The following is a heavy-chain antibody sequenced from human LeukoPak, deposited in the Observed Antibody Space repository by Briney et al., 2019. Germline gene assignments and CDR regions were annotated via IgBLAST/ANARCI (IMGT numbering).Heavy chain of an antibody. CDR1: GAFISSHH. CDR3: ARADGAVAAYYGIDV. Sequence: SETLSLTCTVSGAFISSHHWTWIRQPPGKGLEWIGYIYYTGSTNYSPSLKSRVTISVDTSKNQFSLKLSSVTAADTAVYYCARADGAVAAYYGIDVWGQGTTVTVSS. CDR2: IYYTGST. D-gene: IGHD6-19*01. J-gene: IGHJ6*02. V-gene: IGHV4-59*11.